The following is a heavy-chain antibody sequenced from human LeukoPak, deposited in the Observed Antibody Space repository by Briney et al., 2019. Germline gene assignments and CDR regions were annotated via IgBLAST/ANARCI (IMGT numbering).Heavy chain of an antibody. CDR1: GYTFTSSG. CDR2: INTYNGNT. CDR3: ARDAQWLVLISRAFYGMDV. D-gene: IGHD6-19*01. J-gene: IGHJ6*02. V-gene: IGHV1-18*01. Sequence: GATVKVSCKASGYTFTSSGISWVRQAPGQGLEWMGWINTYNGNTNYAQKLKGRVPMTTDTPKSTAYMELRSLRSDDPAVYYCARDAQWLVLISRAFYGMDVWGQGTTVTVSS.